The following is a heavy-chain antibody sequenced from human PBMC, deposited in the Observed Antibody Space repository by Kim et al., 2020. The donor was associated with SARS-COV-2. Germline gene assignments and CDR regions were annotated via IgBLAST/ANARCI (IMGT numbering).Heavy chain of an antibody. CDR1: GGSISSSSYY. J-gene: IGHJ5*02. CDR2: IYYSGST. V-gene: IGHV4-39*01. D-gene: IGHD2-15*01. Sequence: SETLSLTCTVSGGSISSSSYYWGWIRQPPGKGLEWIGSIYYSGSTYYNPSLKSRVTISVDTSKNQFSLKLSSVTAADTAVYYCARLGEVVAAPDYNWFDPWGQGTLVTVSS. CDR3: ARLGEVVAAPDYNWFDP.